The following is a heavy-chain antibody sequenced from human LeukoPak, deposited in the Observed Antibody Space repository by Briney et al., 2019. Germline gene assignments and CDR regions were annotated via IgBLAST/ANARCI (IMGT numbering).Heavy chain of an antibody. V-gene: IGHV3-7*01. Sequence: GGSLRLSCAASGFTFTSYWMSWVRQPPGKGLECVANIKQDGSEKYYVDSVKGRFTISRDNAKNTLYLQMNSLRAEDTAVYYCARGLSGYASSLGYWGQGTLVTVSA. D-gene: IGHD6-6*01. CDR3: ARGLSGYASSLGY. CDR1: GFTFTSYW. J-gene: IGHJ4*02. CDR2: IKQDGSEK.